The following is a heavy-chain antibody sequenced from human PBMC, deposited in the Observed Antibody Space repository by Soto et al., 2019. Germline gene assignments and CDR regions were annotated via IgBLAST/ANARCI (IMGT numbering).Heavy chain of an antibody. J-gene: IGHJ4*02. Sequence: GESLKISCQASGYSFTIYWITWVRQMPGKGLEWMGRVDPSDSYTNYSPSFQGHVTISADKSISTAYLHWSSLKASDTAMYYCARRVAAAEGGFDYWGQGTLVTVSS. CDR3: ARRVAAAEGGFDY. V-gene: IGHV5-10-1*01. CDR2: VDPSDSYT. CDR1: GYSFTIYW. D-gene: IGHD6-25*01.